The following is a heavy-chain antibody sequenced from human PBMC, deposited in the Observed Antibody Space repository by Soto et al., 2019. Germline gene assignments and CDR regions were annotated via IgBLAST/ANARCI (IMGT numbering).Heavy chain of an antibody. CDR1: RGSVNSDTYY. CDR3: AASIFYYGMDV. CDR2: IYHTGST. J-gene: IGHJ6*02. Sequence: SETLSLTCQVSRGSVNSDTYYWAWIRQPPGKGLEYIGYIYHTGSTKYNPSFQGQVTISADKSITTTYLQWSSLKASDTAIYYCAASIFYYGMDVWGQGTTVTVSS. V-gene: IGHV4-61*03.